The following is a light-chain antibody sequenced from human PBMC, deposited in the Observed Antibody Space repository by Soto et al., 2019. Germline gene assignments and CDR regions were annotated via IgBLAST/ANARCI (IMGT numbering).Light chain of an antibody. CDR1: SSDGGGYNY. CDR2: DVS. V-gene: IGLV2-14*01. J-gene: IGLJ1*01. CDR3: SSYTSSSTQV. Sequence: QSALTQPASVSGSAGQSITISCTGTSSDGGGYNYVSWYQQHPGKAPKLMIYDVSNRPSGVSNRFSGSKSGNTAYLTISGLQAEDEADYYCSSYTSSSTQVFGTGTKVTVL.